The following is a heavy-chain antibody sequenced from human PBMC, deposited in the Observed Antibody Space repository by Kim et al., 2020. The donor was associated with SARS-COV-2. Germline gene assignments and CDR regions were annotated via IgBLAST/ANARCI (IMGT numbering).Heavy chain of an antibody. CDR3: ASNKYSYGGYGFDN. V-gene: IGHV4-59*01. J-gene: IGHJ4*02. Sequence: SETLSLTCTVSDGSISSYYWNWIRQPPGKGLEWVGYIYYTGNTNYNPSLKSRVTISLDTSKNQFSLNLSSVTAADTAVYYCASNKYSYGGYGFDNWGQGALVTVSS. CDR1: DGSISSYY. CDR2: IYYTGNT. D-gene: IGHD5-12*01.